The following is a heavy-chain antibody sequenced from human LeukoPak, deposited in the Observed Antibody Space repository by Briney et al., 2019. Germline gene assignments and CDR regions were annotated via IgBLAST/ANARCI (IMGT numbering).Heavy chain of an antibody. D-gene: IGHD4-11*01. J-gene: IGHJ3*02. V-gene: IGHV5-51*01. Sequence: PGGSLRLSCKGSGYSFTSYWIGWVRQMPGKGLEWMGIIYPGDSDTRYSPSFQGQVTISADKSISTAYLQWSSLKASDTAMYYCARRHRTTVTTRAFDIWGQGTMVTVSS. CDR2: IYPGDSDT. CDR1: GYSFTSYW. CDR3: ARRHRTTVTTRAFDI.